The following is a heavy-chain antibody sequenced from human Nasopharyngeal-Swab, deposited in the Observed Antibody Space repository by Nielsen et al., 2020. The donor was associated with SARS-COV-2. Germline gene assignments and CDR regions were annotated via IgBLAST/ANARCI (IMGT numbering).Heavy chain of an antibody. CDR1: GYTFTNHF. Sequence: SVKVSCKASGYTFTNHFMHWVRQAPGQGLEWMGMINPSGGSAGYAQNFQGRVTVTRDTSTSTVYMELSSLSSEDTAVYYCARGCRKGVLMVYAILYYYYYMDVWGKGTTVTVSS. CDR2: INPSGGSA. CDR3: ARGCRKGVLMVYAILYYYYYMDV. V-gene: IGHV1-46*01. D-gene: IGHD2-8*01. J-gene: IGHJ6*03.